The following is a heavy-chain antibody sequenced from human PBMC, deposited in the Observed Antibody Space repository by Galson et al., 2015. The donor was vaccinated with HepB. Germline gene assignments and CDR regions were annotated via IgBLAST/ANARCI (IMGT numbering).Heavy chain of an antibody. J-gene: IGHJ4*02. CDR2: IRGSGGST. CDR1: GFTFSSYT. D-gene: IGHD6-13*01. V-gene: IGHV3-23*01. CDR3: GKDIATAATSEY. Sequence: SLRLSCAASGFTFSSYTMSWVRQAPGKGLEWVSAIRGSGGSTYYADSVKGRFTISRDNSKNMVYLQMNSLRAEDTAVYYCGKDIATAATSEYCSQGTLVTVSS.